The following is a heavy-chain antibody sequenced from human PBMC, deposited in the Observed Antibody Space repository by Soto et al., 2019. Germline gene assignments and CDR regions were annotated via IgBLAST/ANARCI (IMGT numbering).Heavy chain of an antibody. Sequence: PGGSLRLSCAASGFTFSSYAMHWVRQAPGKGLEWLAVISYDGSDTYYVDSVKGRFTISRDNSKNTLYLQMNSLRAEDTAVYYCARDWIDCSGGSCYYFPIEHFQHWGHGTLGSV. D-gene: IGHD2-15*01. V-gene: IGHV3-30-3*01. CDR2: ISYDGSDT. J-gene: IGHJ1*01. CDR1: GFTFSSYA. CDR3: ARDWIDCSGGSCYYFPIEHFQH.